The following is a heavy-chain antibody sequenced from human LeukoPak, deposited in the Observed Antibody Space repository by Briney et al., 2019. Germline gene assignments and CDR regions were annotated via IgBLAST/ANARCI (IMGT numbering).Heavy chain of an antibody. CDR1: GGSLSGSY. V-gene: IGHV4-34*01. CDR3: ARDPCSTINCPLRF. Sequence: SETLSLTCGVYGGSLSGSYCTWIRQSPEKGLEWIGEINHSGTTNYNPSLGGRATISVDTSKNQFSLRLRSVTAADTAVYYCARDPCSTINCPLRFWGQGTLVTVFS. CDR2: INHSGTT. D-gene: IGHD2/OR15-2a*01. J-gene: IGHJ4*02.